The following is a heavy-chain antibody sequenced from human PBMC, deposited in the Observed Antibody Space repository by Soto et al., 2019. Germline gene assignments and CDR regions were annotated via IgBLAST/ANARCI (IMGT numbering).Heavy chain of an antibody. V-gene: IGHV3-15*07. CDR2: IKNKAAGGTA. J-gene: IGHJ3*02. CDR1: SFTFNNAW. D-gene: IGHD2-8*02. CDR3: TTPDLVASRDT. Sequence: PGGSLRLSCVASSFTFNNAWMNWVRQAPEKGLEWIGLIKNKAAGGTALYATSMKGRFTISRDDSKNTLYLQINNLKTEDPGVYYCTTPDLVASRDTCGQGTMVTVSS.